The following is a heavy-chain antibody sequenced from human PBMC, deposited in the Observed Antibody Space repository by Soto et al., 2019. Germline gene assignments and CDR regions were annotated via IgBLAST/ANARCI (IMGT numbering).Heavy chain of an antibody. Sequence: QVQLQESGPGLVKPSGTLSLTCAVSGGSISSSNWWSWVRQPPGKGLEWIGEIYHSGSTNYNPSLHSRGTISVDKSKNQFSLKLSSVPAADTAVYYCAKCITALGPIDYWGQGTLVTVSS. V-gene: IGHV4-4*02. D-gene: IGHD6-6*01. CDR3: AKCITALGPIDY. CDR2: IYHSGST. J-gene: IGHJ4*02. CDR1: GGSISSSNW.